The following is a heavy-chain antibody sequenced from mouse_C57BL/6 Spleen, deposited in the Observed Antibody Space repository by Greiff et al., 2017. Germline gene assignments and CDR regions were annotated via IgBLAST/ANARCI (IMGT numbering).Heavy chain of an antibody. CDR1: GFTFSSYA. CDR3: ARERDYYSNYGDAMDY. CDR2: ISDGGSYT. Sequence: EVHLVESGGGLVKPGGSLKLSCAASGFTFSSYAMSWVRQTPEKRLEWVATISDGGSYTYYPDNVKGRCTISRDNAKNNLYLQMSHLKSEDTAMYYCARERDYYSNYGDAMDYWGQGTSVTVSS. V-gene: IGHV5-4*01. D-gene: IGHD2-5*01. J-gene: IGHJ4*01.